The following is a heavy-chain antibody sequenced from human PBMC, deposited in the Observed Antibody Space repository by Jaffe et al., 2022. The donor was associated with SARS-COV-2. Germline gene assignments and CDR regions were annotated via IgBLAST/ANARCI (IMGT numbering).Heavy chain of an antibody. J-gene: IGHJ4*02. V-gene: IGHV1-8*01. CDR3: ARAAYPYHEILTGYYAKY. CDR2: MNPDSGLT. CDR1: GYTFTIYE. D-gene: IGHD3-9*01. Sequence: QVQLVQSGAEVKKPGASVKVSCKTSGYTFTIYEINWVRQAPGQGLEWMGWMNPDSGLTAFAQNFQGRVTMTRDTSMTTAYMELSGLTSEDTALYYCARAAYPYHEILTGYYAKYWGQGTLVTVSS.